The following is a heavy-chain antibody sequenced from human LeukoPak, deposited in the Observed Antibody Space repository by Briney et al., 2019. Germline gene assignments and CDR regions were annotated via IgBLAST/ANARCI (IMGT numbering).Heavy chain of an antibody. CDR3: ARVSPKYSSGWYGAFDF. J-gene: IGHJ4*02. Sequence: GASVKVSCKTSGYTFNTYSMHWVRQAPGQRLEWMGWTNGGNGNTKYSQNFQGRVTITRDTSASTVYMELSSLRSEDTAVDYCARVSPKYSSGWYGAFDFWGQGTLVTVSS. V-gene: IGHV1-3*01. CDR1: GYTFNTYS. CDR2: TNGGNGNT. D-gene: IGHD6-19*01.